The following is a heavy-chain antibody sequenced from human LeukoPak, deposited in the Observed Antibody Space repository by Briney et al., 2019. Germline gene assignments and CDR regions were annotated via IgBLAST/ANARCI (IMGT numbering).Heavy chain of an antibody. D-gene: IGHD6-19*01. CDR2: ISTTSSYT. CDR1: GFTFSDYY. J-gene: IGHJ4*02. CDR3: ARGSSAWSLDS. V-gene: IGHV3-11*05. Sequence: GGSLRLSCAASGFTFSDYYMTWIRQAPEKGLEWVSFISTTSSYTKYADSVKGRFTISRDNAKNSLYLQMNSLRAEDTAVYYCARGSSAWSLDSWGQGTLVTVSS.